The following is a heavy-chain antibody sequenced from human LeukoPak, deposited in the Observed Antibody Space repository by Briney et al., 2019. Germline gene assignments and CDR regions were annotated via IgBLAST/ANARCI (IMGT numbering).Heavy chain of an antibody. CDR3: AKGGYCSSSSCYHGWFDP. CDR1: GFPVSSNF. Sequence: GGSLRLSCAVSGFPVSSNFMSWVRQAPGKGLQSVSIMYSGGSTDYADSVKGRFTISRDNSKNTLYLQMNSLRAEDTAVYYCAKGGYCSSSSCYHGWFDPWGQGTLVTVSS. V-gene: IGHV3-53*01. CDR2: MYSGGST. D-gene: IGHD2-2*01. J-gene: IGHJ5*02.